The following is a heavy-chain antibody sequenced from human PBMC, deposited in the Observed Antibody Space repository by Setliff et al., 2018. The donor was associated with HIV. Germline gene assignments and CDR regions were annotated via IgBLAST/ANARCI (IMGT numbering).Heavy chain of an antibody. D-gene: IGHD5-18*01. CDR1: GFTFSNFV. CDR2: SSYDGSRT. Sequence: HPGGSLRLSCVASGFTFSNFVINWVRQAPGKGLEWVSVSSYDGSRTSYADSVKGRFTISRDNSKNTLFLQVNSLRAEDTAVYYCARDRYFGYSYGPVFDSWGQGTLVTVSS. V-gene: IGHV3-30*07. CDR3: ARDRYFGYSYGPVFDS. J-gene: IGHJ4*02.